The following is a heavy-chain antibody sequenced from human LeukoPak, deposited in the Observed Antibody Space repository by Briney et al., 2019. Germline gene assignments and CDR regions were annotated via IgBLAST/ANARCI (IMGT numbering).Heavy chain of an antibody. D-gene: IGHD2-21*02. Sequence: GGSLRLSCAASGFTVSSNYMSWVRQAPGKGLEWVSVIYSGGSTYYADSVKGRFTISRDNSKNTLYLQMNSLRAEDTAVYYCARDRGDYYFDYWGLGTLVTVSS. V-gene: IGHV3-66*01. CDR3: ARDRGDYYFDY. CDR1: GFTVSSNY. CDR2: IYSGGST. J-gene: IGHJ4*02.